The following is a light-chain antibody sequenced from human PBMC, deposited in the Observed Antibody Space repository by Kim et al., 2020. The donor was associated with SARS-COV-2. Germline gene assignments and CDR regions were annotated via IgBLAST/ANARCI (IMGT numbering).Light chain of an antibody. V-gene: IGLV1-44*01. CDR3: AVWDNSMDVF. CDR1: NSNIGSNT. J-gene: IGLJ2*01. Sequence: QSVLTQPPSASGTPGQRVTISCSGSNSNIGSNTVNWYQQVPGTAPRLLIYSNNQRPSGVPDRFSGSKSGSSASLAISGLQSEDEADYYCAVWDNSMDVFFGGGTQLTVL. CDR2: SNN.